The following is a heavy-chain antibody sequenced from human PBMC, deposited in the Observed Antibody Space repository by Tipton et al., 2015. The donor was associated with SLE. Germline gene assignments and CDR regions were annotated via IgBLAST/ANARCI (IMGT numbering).Heavy chain of an antibody. J-gene: IGHJ2*01. CDR3: ARDREDGYKSPALWYFDL. V-gene: IGHV4-34*01. CDR1: GGSFSGYY. Sequence: GLVKPSETLSLTCAVYGGSFSGYYWSWIRQPPGKGLEWIGEINHSGSTNYNPSLKSRVTISVDTSKNQFSLKLSSVTAADTAVYYCARDREDGYKSPALWYFDLWGRGTLVTVSS. CDR2: INHSGST. D-gene: IGHD5-24*01.